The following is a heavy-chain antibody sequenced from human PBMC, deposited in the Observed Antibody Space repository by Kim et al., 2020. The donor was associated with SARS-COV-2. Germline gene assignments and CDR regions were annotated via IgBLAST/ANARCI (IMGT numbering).Heavy chain of an antibody. J-gene: IGHJ6*03. D-gene: IGHD6-13*01. Sequence: GRFTISRDNSKNTLYLQMNSLRAEDTAVYYCASLYSSSWAPYYYYYMDVWGKGTTVTVSS. CDR3: ASLYSSSWAPYYYYYMDV. V-gene: IGHV3-53*01.